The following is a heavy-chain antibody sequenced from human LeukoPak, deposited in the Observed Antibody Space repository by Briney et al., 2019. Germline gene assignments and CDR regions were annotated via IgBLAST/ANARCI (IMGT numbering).Heavy chain of an antibody. CDR3: AHTRLSYYYAMDV. V-gene: IGHV3-33*08. Sequence: PGGSLRLSCASSGFTTRSYGMHWVRQAPGKGLEWVAVIWYDGSNKYYADSAKGRFTISRDNSKNTLYLQMNSLRAEDTAVYYCAHTRLSYYYAMDVWGQGTTVTVSS. J-gene: IGHJ6*02. CDR2: IWYDGSNK. CDR1: GFTTRSYG. D-gene: IGHD5-18*01.